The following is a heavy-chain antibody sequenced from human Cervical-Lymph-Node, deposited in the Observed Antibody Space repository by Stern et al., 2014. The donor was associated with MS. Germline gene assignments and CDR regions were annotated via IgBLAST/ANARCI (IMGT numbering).Heavy chain of an antibody. D-gene: IGHD2/OR15-2a*01. CDR2: IWYDGNNQ. J-gene: IGHJ6*02. CDR1: GFTFSTYG. CDR3: ARDGDSSTFFGDYYYGMDV. V-gene: IGHV3-33*01. Sequence: VQLVESGGGVVQPGRSLRLSCAASGFTFSTYGMHWVRQAPGKGLEWVAFIWYDGNNQYYVDSVKDRFTISRDNSKNTVHLQMNTLRAEDTAVYYCARDGDSSTFFGDYYYGMDVWGQGTTVTVSS.